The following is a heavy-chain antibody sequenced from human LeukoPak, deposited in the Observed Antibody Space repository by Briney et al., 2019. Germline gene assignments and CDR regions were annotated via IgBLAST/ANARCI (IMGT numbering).Heavy chain of an antibody. J-gene: IGHJ4*02. CDR3: ARDKDDPWGIVVVTPDY. CDR2: IRSSSSYI. Sequence: GGTLRLSCAASGFTFSSYSMNWVRQAPGKGLEWVSSIRSSSSYIYYADSVKGRFTISRDNAKNSLYLQMNSLRAEDTAVYYCARDKDDPWGIVVVTPDYWGQGTLVTVSS. D-gene: IGHD3-22*01. V-gene: IGHV3-21*01. CDR1: GFTFSSYS.